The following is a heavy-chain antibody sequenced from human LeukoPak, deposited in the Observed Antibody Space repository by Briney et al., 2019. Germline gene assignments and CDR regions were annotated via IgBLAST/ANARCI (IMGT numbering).Heavy chain of an antibody. V-gene: IGHV4-59*01. Sequence: PSETLSLTCTVSGGSISSYYWSWIRQPPGKGLEWIGYIHYRGSTNYNPSLKSRVTISVDTSKNQFSLKLTSVTAADTAVYYCAREMYDTSGYFDYWGQGTLVTVSS. CDR1: GGSISSYY. J-gene: IGHJ4*02. D-gene: IGHD3-22*01. CDR2: IHYRGST. CDR3: AREMYDTSGYFDY.